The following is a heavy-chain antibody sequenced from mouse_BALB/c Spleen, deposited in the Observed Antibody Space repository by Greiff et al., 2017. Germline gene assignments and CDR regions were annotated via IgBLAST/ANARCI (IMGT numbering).Heavy chain of an antibody. J-gene: IGHJ1*01. CDR3: ARYDYYGSSDYFDV. CDR1: GDSITSGY. Sequence: VQLQQSGPSLVKPSQTLSLTCSVTGDSITSGYWNWIRKFPGNKLEYMGYISYSGSTYYNPSLKSRISITRDTSKNQYYLQLNSVTTEDTATYYCARYDYYGSSDYFDVWGAGTTVTVSS. V-gene: IGHV3-8*02. D-gene: IGHD1-1*01. CDR2: ISYSGST.